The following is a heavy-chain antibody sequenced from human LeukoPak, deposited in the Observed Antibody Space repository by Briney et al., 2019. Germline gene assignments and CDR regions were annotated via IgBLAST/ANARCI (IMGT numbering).Heavy chain of an antibody. CDR1: GYTFTGYY. CDR3: ARDLPHYYDSLTGYYDPPYFDY. CDR2: INPNSGGT. J-gene: IGHJ4*02. Sequence: ASVKVSCKASGYTFTGYYMHWVRQAPGQGLEWMGWINPNSGGTNYAQKLQGRVTMTTDTSTSTAYMELRSLRSDDTAVYYCARDLPHYYDSLTGYYDPPYFDYWGQGTLVTVSS. V-gene: IGHV1-2*02. D-gene: IGHD3-9*01.